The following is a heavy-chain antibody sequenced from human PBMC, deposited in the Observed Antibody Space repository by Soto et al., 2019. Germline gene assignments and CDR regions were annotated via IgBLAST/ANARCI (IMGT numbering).Heavy chain of an antibody. CDR1: GGSISSGGYY. CDR3: ARGTDTLFFDL. CDR2: IHESGSM. J-gene: IGHJ2*01. V-gene: IGHV4-31*03. D-gene: IGHD3-9*01. Sequence: QVQLQESGPGLVKPSQTLSLTCTVSGGSISSGGYYWSWIRQHPGKGLEWIGYIHESGSMYYKASLKSRVTISIDTSKNQFSLKLTSVTAADTAVYYCARGTDTLFFDLWGRGTLVTVSS.